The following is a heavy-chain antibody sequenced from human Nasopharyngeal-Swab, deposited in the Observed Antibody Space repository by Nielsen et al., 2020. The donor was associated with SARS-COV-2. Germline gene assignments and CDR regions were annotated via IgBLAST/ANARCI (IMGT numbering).Heavy chain of an antibody. CDR1: GYIFTGYG. Sequence: ASVKVSCKTSGYIFTGYGLSWVRQAPGQGLEWMGWISVHNGRTNYAQKFQGRVTVTADTSTFTAYMELRSLRSDDTAVYYCARDSLLYCNSLTCSGVEGFDLWGQGTMVIVSS. V-gene: IGHV1-18*01. CDR2: ISVHNGRT. CDR3: ARDSLLYCNSLTCSGVEGFDL. J-gene: IGHJ3*01. D-gene: IGHD2/OR15-2a*01.